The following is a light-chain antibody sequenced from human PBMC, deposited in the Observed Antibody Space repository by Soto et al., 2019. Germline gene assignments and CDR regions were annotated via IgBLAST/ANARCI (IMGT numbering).Light chain of an antibody. Sequence: QSALTQPPSASGSPGQSVTISCTGTSSDVGGYNFVSWYQEHPGKAPKLIIYEVSKRPSGDPDRFSGSKSGNTASLTVSGLQAEDEADYYCSSYAGSNNRYVFGTGTKLTVL. CDR2: EVS. J-gene: IGLJ1*01. CDR1: SSDVGGYNF. V-gene: IGLV2-8*01. CDR3: SSYAGSNNRYV.